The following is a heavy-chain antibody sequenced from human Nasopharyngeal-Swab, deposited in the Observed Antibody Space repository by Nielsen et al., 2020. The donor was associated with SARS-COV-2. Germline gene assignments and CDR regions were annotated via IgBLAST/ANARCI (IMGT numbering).Heavy chain of an antibody. D-gene: IGHD1-26*01. V-gene: IGHV4-61*05. Sequence: SEPLSLTCTVSGDSIRSSSIRSYSWSWLRQPPGKALVWTGFFSYTGITNYNPSLKSRVTISVDMSKNQFSLKLNSVAAADTAVYYCAKEVMGGLVDAWGQGTLVTVSS. CDR1: GDSIRSSSIRSYS. CDR2: FSYTGIT. J-gene: IGHJ5*02. CDR3: AKEVMGGLVDA.